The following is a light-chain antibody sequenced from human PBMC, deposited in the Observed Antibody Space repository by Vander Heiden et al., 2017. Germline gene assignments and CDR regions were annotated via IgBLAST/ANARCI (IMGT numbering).Light chain of an antibody. CDR3: TSYTSGNTWV. J-gene: IGLJ3*02. CDR2: DVS. CDR1: SSDVGGYKY. Sequence: QSALTPPASVSGSPGQSITISCTGTSSDVGGYKYVSWYQQHPGKAPKLMIYDVSHRPSGVSNRFSGSKSGNTASLTISGLQAEDEADYYCTSYTSGNTWVFGGGTKLTVL. V-gene: IGLV2-14*03.